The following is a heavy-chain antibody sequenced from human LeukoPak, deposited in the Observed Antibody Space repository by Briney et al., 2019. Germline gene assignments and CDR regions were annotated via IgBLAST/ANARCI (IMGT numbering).Heavy chain of an antibody. CDR2: IYDSGST. Sequence: SETLSLTCTVSGGSISSYYWSWLRQPPGKALEWIGYIYDSGSTNYNPSLKSRVTISVDTSKNQFSLKLSSVTAADTAVYYCARHIDGYIHFDYWGQGTLVTVSS. V-gene: IGHV4-59*08. CDR3: ARHIDGYIHFDY. J-gene: IGHJ4*02. CDR1: GGSISSYY. D-gene: IGHD5-24*01.